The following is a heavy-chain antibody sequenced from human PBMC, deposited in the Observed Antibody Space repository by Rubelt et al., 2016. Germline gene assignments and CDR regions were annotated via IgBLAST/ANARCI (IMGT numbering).Heavy chain of an antibody. J-gene: IGHJ4*02. V-gene: IGHV3-23*01. CDR3: ARDPRGYNYGYGNDY. CDR2: ISSSGDST. D-gene: IGHD3-16*01. Sequence: NRGEWVSAISSSGDSTYYVDSVKGRFTISRDNSKNTLYLQMNSLRAEDTAVYYCARDPRGYNYGYGNDYWGQGTLVTVSS.